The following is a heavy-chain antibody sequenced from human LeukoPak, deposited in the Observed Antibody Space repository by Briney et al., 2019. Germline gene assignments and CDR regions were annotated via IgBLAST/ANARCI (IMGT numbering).Heavy chain of an antibody. CDR1: GFTFNNYA. J-gene: IGHJ6*02. D-gene: IGHD1-26*01. V-gene: IGHV3-23*01. CDR2: ISSSGGNT. CDR3: AKDVRVGGGGMDV. Sequence: PGGPLRLSCAASGFTFNNYAMNWVRQAPGKGLEWVSLISSSGGNTYYADSVKGRFTISRDKSENTVSLQMNSLRGEDTAVYYCAKDVRVGGGGMDVWGQGTPVTVSS.